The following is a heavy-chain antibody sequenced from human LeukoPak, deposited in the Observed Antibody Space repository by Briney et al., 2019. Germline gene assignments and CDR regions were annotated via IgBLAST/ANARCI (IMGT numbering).Heavy chain of an antibody. CDR2: ISESDGRT. J-gene: IGHJ5*02. V-gene: IGHV3-23*01. CDR1: GFTFSSYA. D-gene: IGHD2-15*01. CDR3: TGREWQTVMVA. Sequence: GGSLRLSCAASGFTFSSYAMSWVRQAPGKGLEWVSGISESDGRTFYADSVKGRFTISRDNSENMLYLQMNSLRVEDTAVYYCTGREWQTVMVAWGQGTLVTVSS.